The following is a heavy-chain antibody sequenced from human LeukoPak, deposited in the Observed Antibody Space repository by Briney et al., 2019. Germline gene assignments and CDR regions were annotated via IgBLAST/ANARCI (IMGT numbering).Heavy chain of an antibody. J-gene: IGHJ4*02. Sequence: SETLSLTCAVYGGSFSGYYWSWISQPAGKGLEWIGEINHSGSTNYNPSLKSRVTISVDTSNNQFSLKLSSVTAAATAVYYCARRYCSSTSCYAYDYWGEGTLVTVSS. CDR3: ARRYCSSTSCYAYDY. CDR2: INHSGST. CDR1: GGSFSGYY. D-gene: IGHD2-2*01. V-gene: IGHV4-34*01.